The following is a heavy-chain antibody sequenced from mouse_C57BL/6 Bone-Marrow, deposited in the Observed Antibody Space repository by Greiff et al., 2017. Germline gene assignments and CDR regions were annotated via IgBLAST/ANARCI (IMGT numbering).Heavy chain of an antibody. Sequence: EVQLQQSGPELVKPGASVKISCKASGYTFTDYYMNWVKQSHGKSLEWIGDINPNNGGTSYNQKFKGKATLTVDKSSSTAYMELRSLTSEDSAVYYCARLGGYYNWGQGTTLTVSS. CDR3: ARLGGYYN. CDR1: GYTFTDYY. D-gene: IGHD2-3*01. V-gene: IGHV1-26*01. J-gene: IGHJ2*01. CDR2: INPNNGGT.